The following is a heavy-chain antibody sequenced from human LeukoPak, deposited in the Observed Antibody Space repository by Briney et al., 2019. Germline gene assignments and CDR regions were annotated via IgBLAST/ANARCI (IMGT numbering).Heavy chain of an antibody. V-gene: IGHV3-48*04. Sequence: PGGSLRLSCAASGFTFSSYGMHWVRQAPGKGLEWVSYISSSGSTIYYADSVKGRFTISRDNAKNSLYLQMNSLRAEDTAVYYCARGYYYGSGSHDYWGQGTLVTVSS. D-gene: IGHD3-10*01. J-gene: IGHJ4*02. CDR3: ARGYYYGSGSHDY. CDR1: GFTFSSYG. CDR2: ISSSGSTI.